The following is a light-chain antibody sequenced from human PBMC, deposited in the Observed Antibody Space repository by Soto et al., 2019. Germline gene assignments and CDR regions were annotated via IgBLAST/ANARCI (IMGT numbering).Light chain of an antibody. CDR3: QQANSFPRT. Sequence: DIQMTQSPSSVSASVGDRVTITCRASQGIGSWLGWYQQKPGKAPKLLIYAAASLQSGVPSRFSATFSGTEFTLTISILQPEDLATYFCQQANSFPRTFGPGTKVDLK. CDR2: AAA. J-gene: IGKJ3*01. V-gene: IGKV1-12*01. CDR1: QGIGSW.